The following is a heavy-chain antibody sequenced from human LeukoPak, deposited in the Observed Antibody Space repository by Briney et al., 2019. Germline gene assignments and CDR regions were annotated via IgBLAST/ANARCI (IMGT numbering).Heavy chain of an antibody. CDR3: ARGTYSGYDPTGYYMDV. J-gene: IGHJ6*03. D-gene: IGHD5-12*01. CDR2: ISAYNGNT. Sequence: ASVKVPCKASGYTFTSYGISWVRQAPGQGLEWMGWISAYNGNTNYAQKLQGRVTMTTDTSTSTAYMELRSLRSDDTAVYYCARGTYSGYDPTGYYMDVWGKGTTVTVSS. CDR1: GYTFTSYG. V-gene: IGHV1-18*01.